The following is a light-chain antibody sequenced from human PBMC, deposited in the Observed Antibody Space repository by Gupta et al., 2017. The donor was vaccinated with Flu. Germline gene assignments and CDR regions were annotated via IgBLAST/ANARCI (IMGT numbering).Light chain of an antibody. CDR2: QDS. CDR1: KLGDKY. V-gene: IGLV3-1*01. Sequence: SYELNQPPSVSVSPGQTASITCSGDKLGDKYACWYQQKPGQSPVLDIYQDSKRPSGIPERFSGSNSGNTATLTISGTQAMDEADYYCQAWDSSTYVVFGGGTKLTVL. CDR3: QAWDSSTYVV. J-gene: IGLJ2*01.